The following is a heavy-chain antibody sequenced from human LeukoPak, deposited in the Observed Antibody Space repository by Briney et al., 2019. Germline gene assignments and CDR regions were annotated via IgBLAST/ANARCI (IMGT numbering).Heavy chain of an antibody. CDR3: ARDIVVVVAAEGGFDY. Sequence: PGGSLRLSCAASGFTFSSYSMNWVRQAPGKGLEWVSYISSSRSTIYYADSVKGRFTISRDNAKNSLYLQMNSLRDEDRAVYYCARDIVVVVAAEGGFDYWGQGTLVTVSS. CDR1: GFTFSSYS. J-gene: IGHJ4*02. D-gene: IGHD2-15*01. V-gene: IGHV3-48*02. CDR2: ISSSRSTI.